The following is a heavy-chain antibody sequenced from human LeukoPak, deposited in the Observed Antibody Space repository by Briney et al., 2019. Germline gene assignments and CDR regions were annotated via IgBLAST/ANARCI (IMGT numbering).Heavy chain of an antibody. CDR3: AKVKVITTPYYFDY. V-gene: IGHV3-20*04. Sequence: PGGSLRLSCAASGFTFDDYGLSWVRQAPGKGLEWVSGINWSGGSTGYADSVKGRFTISRDNSKNTLYLQMNSLRAEDTAVYYCAKVKVITTPYYFDYWGQGTLVTVSS. D-gene: IGHD3-22*01. CDR2: INWSGGST. CDR1: GFTFDDYG. J-gene: IGHJ4*02.